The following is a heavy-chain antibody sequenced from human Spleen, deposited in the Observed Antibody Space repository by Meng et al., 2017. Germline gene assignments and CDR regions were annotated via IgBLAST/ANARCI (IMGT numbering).Heavy chain of an antibody. CDR2: INHSGST. CDR3: ARGGVDTAMAH. J-gene: IGHJ4*02. V-gene: IGHV4-34*01. Sequence: QVTLEQWGAGLVKPSETLSLTCVVSGGSFSGYYWSWIRQPPGKGLEWIGEINHSGSTNYNPSLKSRVTISVDTSKNQFSLKLSSVTAADTAVYYCARGGVDTAMAHWGQGTLVTVSS. D-gene: IGHD5-18*01. CDR1: GGSFSGYY.